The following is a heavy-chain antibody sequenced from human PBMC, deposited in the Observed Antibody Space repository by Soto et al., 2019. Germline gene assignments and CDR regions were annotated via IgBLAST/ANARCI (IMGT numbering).Heavy chain of an antibody. V-gene: IGHV4-39*01. J-gene: IGHJ4*02. CDR1: GVSISSSSYN. CDR3: ARPKSSGWRGGFDY. Sequence: PSETLSLTCTVSGVSISSSSYNWGWLRQPPGKGLEWIGSISYSGSTYYNPSLESRVTMSVDTSKNQFSLKVSSVTAADTAVYYCARPKSSGWRGGFDYWGQGTLVTVSS. CDR2: ISYSGST. D-gene: IGHD6-19*01.